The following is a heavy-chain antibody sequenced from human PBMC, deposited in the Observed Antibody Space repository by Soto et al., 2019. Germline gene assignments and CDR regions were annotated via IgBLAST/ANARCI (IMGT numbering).Heavy chain of an antibody. D-gene: IGHD3-22*01. Sequence: PSETLSLTCTVSGGSISSGGYYWSWIRQHPGKGLEWIGYIYYSGSTYYNPSLKSRVTISVDTSKNQFSLRLSSVTAADTAVYYCARDSRYYDSSGLLYYFDYWGQGTLVTVSS. CDR2: IYYSGST. J-gene: IGHJ4*02. CDR1: GGSISSGGYY. V-gene: IGHV4-31*03. CDR3: ARDSRYYDSSGLLYYFDY.